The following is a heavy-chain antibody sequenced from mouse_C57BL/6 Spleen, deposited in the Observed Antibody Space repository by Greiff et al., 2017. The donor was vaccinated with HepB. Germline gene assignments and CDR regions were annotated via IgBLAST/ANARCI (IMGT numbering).Heavy chain of an antibody. J-gene: IGHJ1*03. V-gene: IGHV5-17*01. D-gene: IGHD1-1*01. CDR2: ISSGSSTI. CDR3: ARPFYYGSSPRWYFDV. CDR1: GFTFSDYG. Sequence: EVKLMESGGGLVKPGGSLKLSCAASGFTFSDYGMHWVRQAPEKGLEWVAYISSGSSTIYYADTVKGRFTISRDNAKNTRFLQMTSLRSEDTAMYYCARPFYYGSSPRWYFDVWGTGTTVTVSS.